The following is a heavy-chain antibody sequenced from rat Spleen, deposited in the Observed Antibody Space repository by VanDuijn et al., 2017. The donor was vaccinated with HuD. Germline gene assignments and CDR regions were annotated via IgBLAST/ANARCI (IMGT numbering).Heavy chain of an antibody. CDR3: AREGEASFDY. CDR1: GFSLTSYN. CDR2: IWNTGGT. J-gene: IGHJ2*01. V-gene: IGHV2-41*01. Sequence: VQLQESGPGLVQPSQTLSLTCTVAGFSLTSYNVHWVRQPPGKGLEWMGVIWNTGGTRYNSALKSRLSISKDTSKSQVFLKMNSLQTEDTATYYCAREGEASFDYWGQGVMVTVSS.